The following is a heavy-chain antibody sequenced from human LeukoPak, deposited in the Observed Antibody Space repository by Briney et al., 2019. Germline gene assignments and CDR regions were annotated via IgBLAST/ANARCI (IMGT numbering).Heavy chain of an antibody. Sequence: GGSLRLSCVASRFSFGNYAMSWVRQAPGKGLQWVSQISGTGGATWYAGFARDRFTISRDNSKKTLYLQMSGLRVEDTAMYYCVKDPRDTYGTNWFVSWGQGTLLIVSS. J-gene: IGHJ5*01. D-gene: IGHD2-21*01. CDR3: VKDPRDTYGTNWFVS. V-gene: IGHV3-23*01. CDR2: ISGTGGAT. CDR1: RFSFGNYA.